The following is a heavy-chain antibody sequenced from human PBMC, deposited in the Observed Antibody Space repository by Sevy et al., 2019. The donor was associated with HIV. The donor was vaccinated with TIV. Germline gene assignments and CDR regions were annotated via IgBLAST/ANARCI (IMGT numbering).Heavy chain of an antibody. Sequence: SETLSLTCTVSGGSITSYYWSWIRQPPGKGLEWIGYIYYSGSTNYNPSLKSRVTISVDTSKNQFSLKLSSVTAADTAVYYCARGLELSSMDVWGQGTTVTVSS. CDR2: IYYSGST. CDR3: ARGLELSSMDV. V-gene: IGHV4-59*01. D-gene: IGHD1-7*01. J-gene: IGHJ6*02. CDR1: GGSITSYY.